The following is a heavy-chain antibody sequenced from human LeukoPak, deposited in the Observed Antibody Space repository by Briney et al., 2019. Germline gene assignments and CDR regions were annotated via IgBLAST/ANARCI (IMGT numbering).Heavy chain of an antibody. CDR2: IYFSGST. Sequence: SETLSLTCTVSGGSIRSYYWSGIRQPPGKGLEWIGYIYFSGSTSYNPSLKSRVTISVDRSKNQFSLKLSSVAAADTAVYYCARSYDTNLDYWGQGNLVTVSS. CDR3: ARSYDTNLDY. D-gene: IGHD3-3*01. CDR1: GGSIRSYY. J-gene: IGHJ4*02. V-gene: IGHV4-59*01.